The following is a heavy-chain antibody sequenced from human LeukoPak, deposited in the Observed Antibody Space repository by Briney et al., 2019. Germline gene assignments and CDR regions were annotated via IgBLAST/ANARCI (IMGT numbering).Heavy chain of an antibody. V-gene: IGHV1-18*01. D-gene: IGHD2-15*01. CDR2: ISAYNGNT. CDR1: GYTFTGYG. Sequence: ASVKVSCKASGYTFTGYGISWVRQAPGRGLEWMGWISAYNGNTNYAQKLQGRVTMTTDTSTSTAYMELRSLRSDDTAVYYCARFGVVVVADNWFDPWGQGTLVTVSS. CDR3: ARFGVVVVADNWFDP. J-gene: IGHJ5*02.